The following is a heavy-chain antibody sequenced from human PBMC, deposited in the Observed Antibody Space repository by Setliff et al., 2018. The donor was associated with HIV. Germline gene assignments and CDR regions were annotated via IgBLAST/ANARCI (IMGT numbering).Heavy chain of an antibody. Sequence: PSETLSLTCTVSGGSISSYYWSWIRQPPGKGLEWIGYIYYSGSTNYNPSLKSRVTISVDTSKNQFSLTLSSVTAADTAVYYCARGAELLWIGELHNIPYFDYWGQGTLVTVSS. V-gene: IGHV4-59*01. CDR3: ARGAELLWIGELHNIPYFDY. CDR2: IYYSGST. CDR1: GGSISSYY. J-gene: IGHJ4*02. D-gene: IGHD3-10*01.